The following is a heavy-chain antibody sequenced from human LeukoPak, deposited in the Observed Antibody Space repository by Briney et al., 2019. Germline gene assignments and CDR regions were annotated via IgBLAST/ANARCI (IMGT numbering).Heavy chain of an antibody. Sequence: SDTLLLTCVVKGGYYRRYYWSWLRQPPGNGLEWIGEINHSGSTNYNPSLKSRVTISVDTSKNQFSLKLSSVTAADTAVYYCARAGQTTVTHWGQGTLVTVSS. D-gene: IGHD4-17*01. V-gene: IGHV4-34*01. CDR1: GGYYRRYY. J-gene: IGHJ4*02. CDR2: INHSGST. CDR3: ARAGQTTVTH.